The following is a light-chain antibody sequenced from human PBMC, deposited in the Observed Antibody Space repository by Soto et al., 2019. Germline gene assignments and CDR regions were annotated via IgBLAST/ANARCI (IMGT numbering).Light chain of an antibody. CDR1: QSVSSS. CDR3: QQYGSSPT. V-gene: IGKV3-15*01. CDR2: DTS. J-gene: IGKJ4*01. Sequence: EIVVTQSPATLSVSPGERVTLSCRASQSVSSSLAWYQQRPGQAPRLLIYDTSTRAAGIAARFSGSGSGTEFNLTISSLQSEDFAVYYCQQYGSSPTFGGGTKVDIK.